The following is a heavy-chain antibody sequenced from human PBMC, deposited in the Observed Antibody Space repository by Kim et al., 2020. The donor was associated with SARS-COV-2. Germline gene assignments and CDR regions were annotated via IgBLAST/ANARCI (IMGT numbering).Heavy chain of an antibody. CDR2: GIS. CDR3: ARKDYGLDV. V-gene: IGHV4-34*09. Sequence: GISDYHPALKGRVTMSVDTSKNQFSLKLAAVTAADPAVYYCARKDYGLDVWGQGTTVTVSS. J-gene: IGHJ6*02.